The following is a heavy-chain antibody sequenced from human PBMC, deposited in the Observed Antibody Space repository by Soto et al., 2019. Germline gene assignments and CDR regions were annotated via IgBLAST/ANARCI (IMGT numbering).Heavy chain of an antibody. CDR1: GFSFSSFA. CDR2: MSYDGSKA. CDR3: ARRYKDGRRDCVSTSCLFDP. V-gene: IGHV3-30-3*01. Sequence: GGSLRLSCAASGFSFSSFAMHWVRQAPGKGLEWVAIMSYDGSKAYYADSVKGRFTISRDNSKNTLYLQMNSLSAEDTAVYYCARRYKDGRRDCVSTSCLFDPWGQGTLVTVSS. J-gene: IGHJ5*02. D-gene: IGHD2-2*01.